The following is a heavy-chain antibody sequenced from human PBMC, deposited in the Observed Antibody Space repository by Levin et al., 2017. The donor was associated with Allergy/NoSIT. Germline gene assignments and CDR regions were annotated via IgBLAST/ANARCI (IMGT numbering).Heavy chain of an antibody. J-gene: IGHJ4*02. CDR2: IYYSGST. D-gene: IGHD3-3*01. V-gene: IGHV4-59*01. CDR1: GGSISSYY. CDR3: ARVSGVAPYGTPQYYFDY. Sequence: SQTLSLTCTVSGGSISSYYWSWIRQPPGKGLEWIGYIYYSGSTNYNPSLKSRVTISVDTSKNQFSLKLSSVTAADTAVYYCARVSGVAPYGTPQYYFDYWGQGTLVTVSS.